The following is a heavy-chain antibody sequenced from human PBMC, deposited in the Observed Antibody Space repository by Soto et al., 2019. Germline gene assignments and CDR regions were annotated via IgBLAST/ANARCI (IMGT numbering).Heavy chain of an antibody. V-gene: IGHV1-69*13. J-gene: IGHJ3*02. D-gene: IGHD3-9*01. CDR1: GGTFSSYA. CDR2: IIPIFGTA. Sequence: ASVKVSCKASGGTFSSYAISWVRQAPGQGLEWMGGIIPIFGTANYAQKFQGRVTITADESTSTAYMELSSLRSEDTAVYYCAGPYYDILTGYYTEDAFDIWGQGXMVTVSS. CDR3: AGPYYDILTGYYTEDAFDI.